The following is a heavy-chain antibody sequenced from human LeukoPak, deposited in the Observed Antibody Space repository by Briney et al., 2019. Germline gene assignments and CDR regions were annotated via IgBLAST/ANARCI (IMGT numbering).Heavy chain of an antibody. CDR2: IWYDGSNK. V-gene: IGHV3-33*01. J-gene: IGHJ4*02. Sequence: QPGRSLRLSCAASGFTFSSYAMHWVRQAPGKGLEWVAVIWYDGSNKYYADSVKGRFTISRDHSKNTLYLQMNSLRAEDTALYYCAREDQPRGTFDYWGQGILVTVSS. D-gene: IGHD2-15*01. CDR1: GFTFSSYA. CDR3: AREDQPRGTFDY.